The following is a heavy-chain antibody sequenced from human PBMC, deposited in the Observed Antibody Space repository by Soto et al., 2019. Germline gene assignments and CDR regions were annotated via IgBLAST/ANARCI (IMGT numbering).Heavy chain of an antibody. D-gene: IGHD6-13*01. CDR1: GYTFASYG. V-gene: IGHV1-18*01. CDR2: ISAYNGNT. CDR3: AREYQQLDGYSYYYYGMDV. Sequence: GAPAKVSCKASGYTFASYGISWLRQAHGQGLEWMGWISAYNGNTNYAQKLQGRVTMTTDTSTSTAYMELRSLRSDDTAVYYCAREYQQLDGYSYYYYGMDVWGQGTTVTVSS. J-gene: IGHJ6*02.